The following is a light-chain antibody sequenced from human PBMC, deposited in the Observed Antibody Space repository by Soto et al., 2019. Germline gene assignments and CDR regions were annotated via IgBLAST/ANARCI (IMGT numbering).Light chain of an antibody. CDR1: QSVSGSY. CDR2: GAS. Sequence: ETVLSQSPGAVSLTQGERATLSCRASQSVSGSYLAWYQQKPGQAPRLLIYGASTRATGIPARFSGSGSGTEFTLTISSLQSEDFAVYYCQQYNNWPPWTFGQGAKVDIK. J-gene: IGKJ1*01. CDR3: QQYNNWPPWT. V-gene: IGKV3-15*01.